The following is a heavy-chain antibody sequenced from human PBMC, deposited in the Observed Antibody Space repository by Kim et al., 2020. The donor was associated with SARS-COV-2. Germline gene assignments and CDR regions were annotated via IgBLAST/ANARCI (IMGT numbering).Heavy chain of an antibody. D-gene: IGHD3-3*01. J-gene: IGHJ6*03. CDR3: AKDGSAQHYDFWSGYYGYYYYYMDV. Sequence: GGSLRLSCAASGFTFSSYGMHWVRQAPGKGLEWVAVISYDGSNKYYADSVKGRFTISRDNSKNTLYLQMNSLRAEDTAVYYCAKDGSAQHYDFWSGYYGYYYYYMDVWGKGTTVTVSS. V-gene: IGHV3-30*18. CDR1: GFTFSSYG. CDR2: ISYDGSNK.